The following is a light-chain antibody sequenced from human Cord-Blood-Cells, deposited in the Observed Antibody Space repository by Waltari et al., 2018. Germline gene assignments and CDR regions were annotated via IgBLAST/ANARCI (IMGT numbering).Light chain of an antibody. CDR3: SSYTSSSTVV. V-gene: IGLV2-14*01. Sequence: QSALTQPASVSGSPGQSITISCTGTSSDVGGYNYVPWYQQHPGKAPNLMIYEVSNRPSGVSNRFSGSKSGNTVSLTISGLQAEDEADYYCSSYTSSSTVVFGGGTKLTVL. CDR1: SSDVGGYNY. CDR2: EVS. J-gene: IGLJ2*01.